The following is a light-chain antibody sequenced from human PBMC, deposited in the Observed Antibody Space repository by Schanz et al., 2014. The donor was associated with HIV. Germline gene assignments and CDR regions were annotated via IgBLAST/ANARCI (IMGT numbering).Light chain of an antibody. J-gene: IGKJ4*01. CDR3: QQYGSSLFS. V-gene: IGKV3-20*01. Sequence: EIVLTQSPGTLSLSPGERATLSCRASQSVSSSYLAWYQQKPGQAPRLLIYGASSRATGTPDRFTGSGSGTDFTLTISRLEPEDFAVYYCQQYGSSLFSFGGGTKLEIK. CDR2: GAS. CDR1: QSVSSSY.